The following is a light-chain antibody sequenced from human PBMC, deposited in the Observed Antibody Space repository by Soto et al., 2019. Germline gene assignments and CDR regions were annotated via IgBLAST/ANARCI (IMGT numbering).Light chain of an antibody. CDR3: QQYEASPLT. CDR2: AAS. CDR1: QSLSTYS. Sequence: EIVLTQSPGTLSLSPGERATLSCRASQSLSTYSLAWYQQKPGQTPRLLIYAASTRDTDIPDRFNGSGSGTDFALTISMLEPEDFALYYCQQYEASPLTFGPGTKVDVK. J-gene: IGKJ3*01. V-gene: IGKV3-20*01.